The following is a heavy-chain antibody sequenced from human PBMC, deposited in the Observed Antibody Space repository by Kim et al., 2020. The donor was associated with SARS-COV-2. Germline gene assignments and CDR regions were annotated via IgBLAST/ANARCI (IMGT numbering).Heavy chain of an antibody. CDR2: INGRGSTA. Sequence: GGSLRLSCAASGFTFSSYAMTWVRQAPGKGLDWVATINGRGSTAFYADSVKGRFTIPRDNSKNTLYLQMNSLRVDDTAVYYCPKRPFTWNGGWFDPWGQGALVTVSS. CDR3: PKRPFTWNGGWFDP. D-gene: IGHD3-3*01. CDR1: GFTFSSYA. J-gene: IGHJ5*02. V-gene: IGHV3-23*01.